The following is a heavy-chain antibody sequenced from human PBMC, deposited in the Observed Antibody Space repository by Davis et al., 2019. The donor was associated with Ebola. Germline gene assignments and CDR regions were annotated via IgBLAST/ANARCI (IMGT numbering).Heavy chain of an antibody. CDR3: ARDAVPAAQDH. V-gene: IGHV3-7*03. CDR1: GFAFSIHW. D-gene: IGHD2-2*01. J-gene: IGHJ4*02. CDR2: IRQDGGET. Sequence: PGGSLRLSCAAASGFAFSIHWMTWVRQAPGKGLEWVANIRQDGGETYYADSVKGRFAISRDNAKNSLYLQMNSLRAEDTAIYYCARDAVPAAQDHWGQGTLVTVSS.